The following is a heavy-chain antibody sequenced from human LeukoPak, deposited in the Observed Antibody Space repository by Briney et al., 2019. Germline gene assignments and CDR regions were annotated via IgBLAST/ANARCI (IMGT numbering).Heavy chain of an antibody. CDR2: ISYDGSNK. D-gene: IGHD6-13*01. Sequence: GRSLRLSCAASGFTFSSYAMHWVRQAPGKGLEWVAVISYDGSNKYYADSVKGRLTISRDNSKNTLYLQMNSLRAEDTAVYYCARSGAAAETDYWGQGTLVTVSS. CDR1: GFTFSSYA. V-gene: IGHV3-30-3*01. J-gene: IGHJ4*02. CDR3: ARSGAAAETDY.